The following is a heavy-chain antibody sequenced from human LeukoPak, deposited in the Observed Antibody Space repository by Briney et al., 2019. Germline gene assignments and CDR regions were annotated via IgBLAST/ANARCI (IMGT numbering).Heavy chain of an antibody. Sequence: SGGSLRLSCAASGFTFSSYGMHWVRQAPGKGLEWVAVISYDGSNKYYADSVKGRFTISRDNSKNTLYLQMNSLRAEDTAVYYCAKDVTWPYYYGMDVWGQGTTVTVSS. CDR3: AKDVTWPYYYGMDV. V-gene: IGHV3-30*18. J-gene: IGHJ6*02. CDR1: GFTFSSYG. D-gene: IGHD1-14*01. CDR2: ISYDGSNK.